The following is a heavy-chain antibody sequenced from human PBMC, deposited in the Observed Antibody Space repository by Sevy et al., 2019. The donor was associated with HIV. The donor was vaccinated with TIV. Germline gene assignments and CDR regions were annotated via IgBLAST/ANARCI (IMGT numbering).Heavy chain of an antibody. CDR1: GYTFTDYY. CDR3: ARGGSDGNY. V-gene: IGHV1-2*02. J-gene: IGHJ4*01. D-gene: IGHD5-12*01. Sequence: ASVKVSCKSSGYTFTDYYMHWVRQAPGQGFEWMGWINAASGVTNFAQKFQGRVTMTRDTSINTAYMEVYRLTSDDTAVYYCARGGSDGNYWGQGTLVTVSS. CDR2: INAASGVT.